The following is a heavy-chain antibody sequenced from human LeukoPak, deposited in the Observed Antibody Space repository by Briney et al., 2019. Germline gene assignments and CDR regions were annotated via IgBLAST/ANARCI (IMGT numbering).Heavy chain of an antibody. J-gene: IGHJ6*03. V-gene: IGHV4-34*01. Sequence: SESLSLTCAVYGGSFSDYYWTWIRQPPGKGLEWIGEINHSGSTNYNPSLKSRVTISVDTSKNQFSLKLSSVTAADTAVYYCARWVVAADYYYYMDVWGKGTTVTVSS. D-gene: IGHD2-15*01. CDR2: INHSGST. CDR3: ARWVVAADYYYYMDV. CDR1: GGSFSDYY.